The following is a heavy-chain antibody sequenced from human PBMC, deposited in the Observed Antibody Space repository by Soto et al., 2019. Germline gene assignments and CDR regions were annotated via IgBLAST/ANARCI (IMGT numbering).Heavy chain of an antibody. Sequence: PSETLSLTCTVSGGSISSGGYYWSWIRQHPGKGLEWIGYIYYSGSTYYNPSLKSRVTISVDTSKNQFSLKLSSVTAADTAVYYCARVGDYCSGGSCHPPWFDPWGQGTLVTVSS. CDR2: IYYSGST. J-gene: IGHJ5*02. CDR3: ARVGDYCSGGSCHPPWFDP. V-gene: IGHV4-31*03. CDR1: GGSISSGGYY. D-gene: IGHD2-15*01.